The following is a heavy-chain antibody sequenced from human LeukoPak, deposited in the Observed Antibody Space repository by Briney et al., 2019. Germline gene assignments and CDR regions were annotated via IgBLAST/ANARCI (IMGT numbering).Heavy chain of an antibody. CDR3: ATGSTAVAGTKY. V-gene: IGHV3-23*01. D-gene: IGHD6-19*01. Sequence: PGTSLRLSCEASGFTFSHFAMHWVRQAPGKGLEWVSTISRSGDITYYADSVKGRFTISRDNSKNTLYLQMNSLRAEDTAIYYCATGSTAVAGTKYWGQGILVTVSS. J-gene: IGHJ4*02. CDR1: GFTFSHFA. CDR2: ISRSGDIT.